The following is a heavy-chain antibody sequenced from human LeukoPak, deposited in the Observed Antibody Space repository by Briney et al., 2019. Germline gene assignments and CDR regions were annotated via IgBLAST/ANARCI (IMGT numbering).Heavy chain of an antibody. D-gene: IGHD3-10*01. CDR2: INGNGGST. Sequence: GGSLRLSCAASGFTFDDYGMSWFRQAPGKALEWVSGINGNGGSTGYGDSMKGRFTISRDNAKNSLYLQMNSLRVEDTALYHCARNYHGSGSTAFDIWGQGTMVTVSS. CDR3: ARNYHGSGSTAFDI. V-gene: IGHV3-20*01. J-gene: IGHJ3*02. CDR1: GFTFDDYG.